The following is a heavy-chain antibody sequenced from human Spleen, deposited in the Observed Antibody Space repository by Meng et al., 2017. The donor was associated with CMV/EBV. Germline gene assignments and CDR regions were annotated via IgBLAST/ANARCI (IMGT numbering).Heavy chain of an antibody. CDR3: ATVSGYCSSMTCYQFDP. CDR1: GYTFTDYY. D-gene: IGHD2-2*01. CDR2: INPNSGGT. V-gene: IGHV1-2*02. Sequence: ASVKVSCKTSGYTFTDYYLHWVRQAPGQGLEWMGWINPNSGGTNYAQKFQGRVTMTRDTSIRTAYMELSRLRSDDTAMYYCATVSGYCSSMTCYQFDPWGQGTLVTVSS. J-gene: IGHJ5*02.